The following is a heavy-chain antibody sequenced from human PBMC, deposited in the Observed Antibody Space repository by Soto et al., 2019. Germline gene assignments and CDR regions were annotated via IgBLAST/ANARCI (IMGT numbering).Heavy chain of an antibody. CDR3: ARRYGASFDY. Sequence: PSETLSLTCTVSGGSINSGDYSWTWIRQPPGKGLEWIGYIYHTGTTNYNPSLKSRVTISVDTSKNQFSLKLSSMTAADTAVYYCARRYGASFDYWGQGTLVTVSS. V-gene: IGHV4-61*08. J-gene: IGHJ4*02. CDR2: IYHTGTT. D-gene: IGHD4-17*01. CDR1: GGSINSGDYS.